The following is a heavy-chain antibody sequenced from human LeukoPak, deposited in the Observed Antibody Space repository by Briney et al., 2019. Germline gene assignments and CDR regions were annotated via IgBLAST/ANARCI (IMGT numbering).Heavy chain of an antibody. V-gene: IGHV4-34*01. Sequence: SETLSLTCAVYGGSFSGYYWSWIRQPPGKGLEWIGEINHSGSTNYNPSLKSRVTISVDTSKNQFSLKLSSVTAADTAVYYCARGVAAAGTFREGYYYYYMDVWGKGTTVTVSS. D-gene: IGHD6-13*01. CDR3: ARGVAAAGTFREGYYYYYMDV. J-gene: IGHJ6*03. CDR2: INHSGST. CDR1: GGSFSGYY.